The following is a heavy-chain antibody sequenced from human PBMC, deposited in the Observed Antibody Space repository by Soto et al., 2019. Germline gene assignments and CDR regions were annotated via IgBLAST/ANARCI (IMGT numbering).Heavy chain of an antibody. V-gene: IGHV1-2*04. CDR2: INPNSGGT. CDR1: GYTFTDYY. CDR3: ARVVQGAEAWFGP. J-gene: IGHJ5*02. D-gene: IGHD2-2*01. Sequence: GSVQVSFQASGYTFTDYYMHWVRQATGQGLEWMGWINPNSGGTNYAQKFQGWVTMTRDTSISTAYMELRSLRSDDTAVYYCARVVQGAEAWFGPWGQGTLVTVSS.